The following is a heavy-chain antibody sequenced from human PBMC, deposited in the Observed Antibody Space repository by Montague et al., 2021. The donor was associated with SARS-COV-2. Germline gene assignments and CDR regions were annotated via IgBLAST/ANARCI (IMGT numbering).Heavy chain of an antibody. J-gene: IGHJ4*02. V-gene: IGHV4-59*01. CDR1: GGSITNYF. CDR2: IHSTGST. D-gene: IGHD2-15*01. Sequence: SETLSLTCSVSGGSITNYFWGWIRQSPGKGLEWIGYIHSTGSTAYNPSLKSRVIISVDPSKTQISLKLSSVSAADTALYYCARAVVGAKTDKIEFWGQGTLVTVSS. CDR3: ARAVVGAKTDKIEF.